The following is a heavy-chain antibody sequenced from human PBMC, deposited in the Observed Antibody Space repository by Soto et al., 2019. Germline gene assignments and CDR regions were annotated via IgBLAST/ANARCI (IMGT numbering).Heavy chain of an antibody. Sequence: SETLSLTCTVSGGSISSSTYYWGWIRQPPGKGLEWIGSISYSGSTYYNPSLKSRVTISVDTSKNQFSLKLSSVTAADTAVYYCARTGAAAGYYSYYYGMDVWGQGTTVTVSS. CDR3: ARTGAAAGYYSYYYGMDV. J-gene: IGHJ6*02. CDR2: ISYSGST. V-gene: IGHV4-39*01. D-gene: IGHD6-13*01. CDR1: GGSISSSTYY.